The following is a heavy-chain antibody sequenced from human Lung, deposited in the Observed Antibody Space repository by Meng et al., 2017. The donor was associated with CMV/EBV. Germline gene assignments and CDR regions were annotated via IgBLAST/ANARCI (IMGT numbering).Heavy chain of an antibody. V-gene: IGHV4-30-4*08. CDR1: GGSISSGDYY. CDR3: ARVVWYYQIYYGMDV. CDR2: IYFTGTT. D-gene: IGHD1-7*01. J-gene: IGHJ6*02. Sequence: SETLSPXCTVSGGSISSGDYYWSWIRQPPGKGLEWIGYIYFTGTTYHNPSLRSRLTKSVDTSTNQFSLRLSSVTAGHTAVYYCARVVWYYQIYYGMDVWGQGTTVTVSS.